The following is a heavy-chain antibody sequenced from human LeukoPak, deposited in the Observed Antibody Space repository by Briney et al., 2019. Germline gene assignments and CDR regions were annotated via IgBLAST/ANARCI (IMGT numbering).Heavy chain of an antibody. V-gene: IGHV3-21*01. D-gene: IGHD3-16*01. CDR3: ARGRPLGANFWVY. Sequence: PGGSLRLSCAASGFTFSSFTMNWVRQAPGKGLEWVSSISSSSSYIYSADSVKGRFTISRDNAKNSLFLQMNSLRAEDTAVYYCARGRPLGANFWVYWGQGTLVTVSS. J-gene: IGHJ4*02. CDR2: ISSSSSYI. CDR1: GFTFSSFT.